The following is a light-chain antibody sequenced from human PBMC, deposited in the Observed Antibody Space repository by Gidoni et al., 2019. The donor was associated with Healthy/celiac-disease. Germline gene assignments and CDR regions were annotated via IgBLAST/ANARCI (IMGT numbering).Light chain of an antibody. V-gene: IGKV1-39*01. CDR3: QQSYSTPFT. CDR1: QSISSY. J-gene: IGKJ3*01. Sequence: DIQMTQPPSSLSASVGDRVTITCRASQSISSYLNWYQQKPGKAPKLLIYAASSLQSGDPSRFSGSGSGTGFTLTISSLQPEDFATYYCQQSYSTPFTFGPGTKVDIK. CDR2: AAS.